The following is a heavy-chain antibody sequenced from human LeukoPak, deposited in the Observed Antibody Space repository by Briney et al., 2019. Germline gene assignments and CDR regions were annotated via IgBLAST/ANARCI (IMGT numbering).Heavy chain of an antibody. Sequence: SETLSLTCTVSGGSIGSYYWSWIRQPPGKGLEWIGYISCSGSTNCNPSLKSRVTISVDTSKNQFSLKLTSVTAADTAVYFCARNLYDSSGSMGIYTFDYWGQGTLVTVSS. CDR1: GGSIGSYY. V-gene: IGHV4-59*01. D-gene: IGHD3-22*01. J-gene: IGHJ4*02. CDR2: ISCSGST. CDR3: ARNLYDSSGSMGIYTFDY.